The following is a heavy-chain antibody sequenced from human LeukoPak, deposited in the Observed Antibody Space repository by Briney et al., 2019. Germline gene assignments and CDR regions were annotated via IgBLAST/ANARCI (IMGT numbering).Heavy chain of an antibody. D-gene: IGHD1-1*01. CDR2: IDPNSGGT. V-gene: IGHV1-2*02. Sequence: SVKVSCKASVYTFSSDDINWVGQATGHGLEGMGWIDPNSGGTHHAPNFQGRATMTSDTSSSTVYMDLSRLRSADTAIYYCARSRTHFYYYGMHVWGLGTSVTVSS. CDR1: VYTFSSDD. J-gene: IGHJ6*02. CDR3: ARSRTHFYYYGMHV.